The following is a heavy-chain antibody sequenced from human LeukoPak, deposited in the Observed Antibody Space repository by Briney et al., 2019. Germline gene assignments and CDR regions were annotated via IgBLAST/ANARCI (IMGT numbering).Heavy chain of an antibody. Sequence: GVLRLSCSASGFTFSSYAMSWVRQAPGKGLEWVSAIEASGGTTYYADSVKGRFTISRDNSKNTLCLQMNSLRAEDTAVYYCVTPQYLVQTKGYWGQGTLVTVSS. V-gene: IGHV3-23*01. D-gene: IGHD4-11*01. J-gene: IGHJ4*02. CDR2: IEASGGTT. CDR1: GFTFSSYA. CDR3: VTPQYLVQTKGY.